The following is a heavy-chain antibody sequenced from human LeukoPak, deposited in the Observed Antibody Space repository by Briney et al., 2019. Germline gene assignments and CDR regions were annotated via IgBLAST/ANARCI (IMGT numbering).Heavy chain of an antibody. CDR2: INPNSGGT. V-gene: IGHV1-2*02. CDR3: ARDRVGLGMNWFDP. J-gene: IGHJ5*02. CDR1: GYAFIGYY. D-gene: IGHD7-27*01. Sequence: ASVKVSCKASGYAFIGYYLYWLRQAPGQGLEWMGWINPNSGGTRYAQEFQGRVNMTMDTSISTVYMEMRSLRFDDTAVYYCARDRVGLGMNWFDPWGQGTLVIVSS.